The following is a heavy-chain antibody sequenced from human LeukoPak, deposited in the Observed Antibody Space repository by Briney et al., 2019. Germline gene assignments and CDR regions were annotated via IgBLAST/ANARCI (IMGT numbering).Heavy chain of an antibody. CDR2: INSDGSGT. CDR1: GVTFSSSW. J-gene: IGHJ4*02. D-gene: IGHD4-17*01. CDR3: ATGYGDSGRG. V-gene: IGHV3-74*01. Sequence: PGGFLRLSCAASGVTFSSSWMHWVRQGPGKGLVWVSRINSDGSGTNYADSVKGRFTISRDNAKNTLYLQMNSLRAEDTAVYYCATGYGDSGRGWGQGTLVTVSS.